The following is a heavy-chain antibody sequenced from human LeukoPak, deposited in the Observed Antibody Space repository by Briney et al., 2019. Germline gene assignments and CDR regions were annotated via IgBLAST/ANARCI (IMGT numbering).Heavy chain of an antibody. Sequence: GGSLRLSCAASGFTFSSYWMHWVRQAPGKGLVWVSHINTDGSSTTYADSVKGRFTISGDNAKNTLYLQVNSLRAEDTAVYYCARWGRYGAGDYWGQGTLVTVSS. D-gene: IGHD3-16*01. J-gene: IGHJ4*02. CDR3: ARWGRYGAGDY. CDR1: GFTFSSYW. CDR2: INTDGSST. V-gene: IGHV3-74*01.